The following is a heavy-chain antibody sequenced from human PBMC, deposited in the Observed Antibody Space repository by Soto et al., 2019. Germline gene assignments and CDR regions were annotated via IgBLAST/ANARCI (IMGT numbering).Heavy chain of an antibody. D-gene: IGHD4-17*01. CDR2: IYYSGST. J-gene: IGHJ4*02. Sequence: QVQLQESGPGLVKPSQTLSLTCTVSGASISSGTYYWTWIRQHPVKGLEWIGYIYYSGSTYYNPSLKSRLTMSVDTSKNQFSLKLSSVTAADTAVYFCARDRHGDEIDYWGQGTLDTVS. CDR3: ARDRHGDEIDY. CDR1: GASISSGTYY. V-gene: IGHV4-31*03.